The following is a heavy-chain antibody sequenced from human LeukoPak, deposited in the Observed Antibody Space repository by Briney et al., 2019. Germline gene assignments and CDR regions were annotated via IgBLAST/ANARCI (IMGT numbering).Heavy chain of an antibody. CDR1: GFTFDDYA. J-gene: IGHJ4*02. V-gene: IGHV3-9*01. CDR2: ISWDSAGI. CDR3: AKGNYFDY. Sequence: PGRSLRLSCAASGFTFDDYAMHWVRQAPGKGLEWVSGISWDSAGIGYADSAEGRSTISRDNAKNSLYLQMNSLRAEDTALYYCAKGNYFDYWGQGTLVTVSS.